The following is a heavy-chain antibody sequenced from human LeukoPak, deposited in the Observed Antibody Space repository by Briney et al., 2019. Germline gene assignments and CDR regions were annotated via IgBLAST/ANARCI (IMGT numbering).Heavy chain of an antibody. D-gene: IGHD1-26*01. Sequence: ASVKVSCKASGYTFTSYGISWVRQAPGQGLEWMGWISAYNGNTNYAQKLQGRVTMTTDTSTSTAYMELRSLRSDDTAVYYCARVSEYNGSYPPNYWGQGTLVTVSS. CDR1: GYTFTSYG. CDR3: ARVSEYNGSYPPNY. J-gene: IGHJ4*02. V-gene: IGHV1-18*01. CDR2: ISAYNGNT.